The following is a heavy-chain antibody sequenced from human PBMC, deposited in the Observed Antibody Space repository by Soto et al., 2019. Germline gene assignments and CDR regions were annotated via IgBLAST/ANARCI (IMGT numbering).Heavy chain of an antibody. Sequence: SETLSLTCTVSGGSISSSSYYWGWIRQPPGKGLEWIGSIYYSGSTYYNPSLKSRVTISVDTSKNQFSLKMTSVTAADTAVYYCARDLWGYCGTDCYPLDVWGQGTTVTVSS. D-gene: IGHD2-21*02. CDR3: ARDLWGYCGTDCYPLDV. J-gene: IGHJ6*02. V-gene: IGHV4-39*07. CDR1: GGSISSSSYY. CDR2: IYYSGST.